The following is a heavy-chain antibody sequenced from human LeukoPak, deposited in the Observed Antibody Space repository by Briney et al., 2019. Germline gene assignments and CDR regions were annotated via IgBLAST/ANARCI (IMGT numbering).Heavy chain of an antibody. J-gene: IGHJ5*02. CDR1: GITFGNNW. Sequence: GGSLRLSCTASGITFGNNWMHWVRQAPGKGLVWISRINSDGGGAIYADSVKGRFTVSRDNAKNTLYLQMNSLRAEDTAVYYCARDVPHNWFDTWGQGTLVTVSS. V-gene: IGHV3-74*01. CDR3: ARDVPHNWFDT. CDR2: INSDGGGA.